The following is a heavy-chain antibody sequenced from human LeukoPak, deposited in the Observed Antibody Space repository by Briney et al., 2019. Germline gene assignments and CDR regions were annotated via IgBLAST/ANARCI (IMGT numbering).Heavy chain of an antibody. J-gene: IGHJ5*02. CDR1: GGSISSGGYS. CDR3: ARVNYGILTGYGSWFDP. V-gene: IGHV4-61*02. Sequence: SETLSLTCAVSGGSISSGGYSWSWIRQPAGKGLEWIGRIYTSGSTNYNPSLKSRVTMSVDTSKNQFSLKLSSVTAADTAVYYCARVNYGILTGYGSWFDPWGQGTLVTVSS. D-gene: IGHD3-9*01. CDR2: IYTSGST.